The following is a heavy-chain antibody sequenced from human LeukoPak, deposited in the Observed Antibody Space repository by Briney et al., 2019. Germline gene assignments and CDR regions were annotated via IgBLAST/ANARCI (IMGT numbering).Heavy chain of an antibody. V-gene: IGHV3-21*05. CDR1: GFTFSNYA. Sequence: GGSLRLSCSASGFTFSNYAMHWVRQAPGKGLEWVSYISSSSSYTNYADSVKGRFTISRDNAKNSLYLQMNSLRAEDTAVYYCAKSNSDFDYWGQGTLVAVSS. CDR3: AKSNSDFDY. D-gene: IGHD4-11*01. CDR2: ISSSSSYT. J-gene: IGHJ4*02.